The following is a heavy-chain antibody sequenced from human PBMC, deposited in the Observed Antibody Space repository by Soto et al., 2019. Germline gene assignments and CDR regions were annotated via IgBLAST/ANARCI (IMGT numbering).Heavy chain of an antibody. V-gene: IGHV3-23*01. D-gene: IGHD4-17*01. Sequence: GGSLRLSCTASGLTFSSYAMSWVRQAPGEGLEWVSAISGSGGSTYYADSVKGRFTISRDNSKNTLYLQMNSLRAEDTAVYYCAKSTVRSYYYYYGMVVWNQGTTVTVSS. J-gene: IGHJ6*02. CDR3: AKSTVRSYYYYYGMVV. CDR2: ISGSGGST. CDR1: GLTFSSYA.